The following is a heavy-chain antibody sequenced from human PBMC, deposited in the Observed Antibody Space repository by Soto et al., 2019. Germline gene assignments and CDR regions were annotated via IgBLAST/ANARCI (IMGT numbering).Heavy chain of an antibody. V-gene: IGHV3-15*01. D-gene: IGHD5-18*01. CDR3: AITAMINRDSSTSFHY. Sequence: GPLRLSSAASGLTLSNVCMTWVRQAPGKGLEWVGRIKSKSDGETADVAAPVKARFTMSRDDSKNTVFLEMNSLKSEDTALYYCAITAMINRDSSTSFHYWSRGT. J-gene: IGHJ4*02. CDR2: IKSKSDGETA. CDR1: GLTLSNVC.